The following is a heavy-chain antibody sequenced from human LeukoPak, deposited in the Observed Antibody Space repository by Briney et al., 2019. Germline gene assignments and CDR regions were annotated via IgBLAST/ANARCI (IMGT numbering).Heavy chain of an antibody. CDR2: ISSSGSTI. Sequence: GGSLRLSCAASGFTFSDYYMSWIRQAPGKGLEWVSYISSSGSTIYYADSVKGRFTISRDNAKNSLYLQMNSLRAEDTAVYYCASDPQGEKYYYDSSGYYWGQGTLVTVSS. CDR3: ASDPQGEKYYYDSSGYY. V-gene: IGHV3-11*01. CDR1: GFTFSDYY. J-gene: IGHJ4*02. D-gene: IGHD3-22*01.